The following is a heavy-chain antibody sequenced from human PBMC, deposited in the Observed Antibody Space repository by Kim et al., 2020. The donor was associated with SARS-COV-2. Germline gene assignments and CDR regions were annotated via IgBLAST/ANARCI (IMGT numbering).Heavy chain of an antibody. CDR3: ARTRMGWGADY. J-gene: IGHJ4*02. V-gene: IGHV6-1*01. CDR1: GDSVSNNSAA. Sequence: SQTLSLTCAISGDSVSNNSAAWNWIRQSPSSGLEWLGRTYYRSKWYNDSAVSVKSRITIYPDTSKNQFSLQLNSVTPEDTAVYYCARTRMGWGADYWGQGALVTVSS. D-gene: IGHD7-27*01. CDR2: TYYRSKWYN.